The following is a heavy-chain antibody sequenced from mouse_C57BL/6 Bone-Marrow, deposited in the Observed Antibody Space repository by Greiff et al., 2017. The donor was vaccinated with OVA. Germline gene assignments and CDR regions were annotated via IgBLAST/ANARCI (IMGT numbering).Heavy chain of an antibody. Sequence: QVQLQQPGAELVKPGASVKLSCKASGYTFTSYWMQWVKQRPGQSLEWIGEIDPSDSYTTYNQKFKGTATLTVDTSSSTADMQLSSLTSEDSAVYSCARPPYEHWDFDVWGTGTTVIVSS. CDR1: GYTFTSYW. J-gene: IGHJ1*03. CDR3: ARPPYEHWDFDV. D-gene: IGHD2-3*01. V-gene: IGHV1-50*01. CDR2: IDPSDSYT.